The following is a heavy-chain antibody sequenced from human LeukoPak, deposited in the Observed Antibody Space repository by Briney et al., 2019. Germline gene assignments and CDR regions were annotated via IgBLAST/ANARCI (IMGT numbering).Heavy chain of an antibody. CDR3: ARKNVVVVAATLLNYFDY. V-gene: IGHV4-34*12. J-gene: IGHJ4*02. CDR1: GGSFSGYY. Sequence: SETLSLTCGVYGGSFSGYYWSWIRQPPGKGLEWIGEIVHSGSTNYNPSLKSRVTISVDTSKNQFSLKLSSVTAADTAVYYCARKNVVVVAATLLNYFDYWGQGTLVTVSS. D-gene: IGHD2-15*01. CDR2: IVHSGST.